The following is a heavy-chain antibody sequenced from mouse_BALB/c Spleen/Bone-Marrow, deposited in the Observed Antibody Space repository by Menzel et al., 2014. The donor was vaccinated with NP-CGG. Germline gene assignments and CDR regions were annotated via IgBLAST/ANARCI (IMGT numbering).Heavy chain of an antibody. J-gene: IGHJ3*01. CDR2: IRSKSNNYAT. CDR3: VRHEGGYGYDAWFAY. Sequence: EVKLVESGGGLVQPKGSLKLSCAASGFTFNTHAMNWVRQAPGKGLEWVARIRSKSNNYATYYADSVKDRFTISRDDSQSMLYLQMNNLKTEDTAMYYCVRHEGGYGYDAWFAYWGQGTLVTVSA. CDR1: GFTFNTHA. D-gene: IGHD2-2*01. V-gene: IGHV10-1*02.